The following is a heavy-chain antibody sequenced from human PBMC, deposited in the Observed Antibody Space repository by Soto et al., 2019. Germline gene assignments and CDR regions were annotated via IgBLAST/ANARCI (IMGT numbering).Heavy chain of an antibody. Sequence: EVQLLESGGGLVQPGGSLRLSCAASGFTFSSNAMSWVRQAPGKGLEWVSAISGSGGSTYYADSVKGRFTISRDNSKNTLYLQMNSPRAEDTAVYYCANDEASSSGQHVTDDAVDIWGQGTMVTVSS. J-gene: IGHJ3*02. V-gene: IGHV3-23*01. CDR1: GFTFSSNA. CDR3: ANDEASSSGQHVTDDAVDI. D-gene: IGHD6-19*01. CDR2: ISGSGGST.